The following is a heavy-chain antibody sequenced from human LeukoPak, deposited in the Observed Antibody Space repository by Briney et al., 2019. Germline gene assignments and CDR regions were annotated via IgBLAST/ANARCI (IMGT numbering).Heavy chain of an antibody. Sequence: GGSLRLSCAASGFTFSSYAMHWVRQAPGKGLEWVAVISYDGSNKYYADSVKGRFTISRDNSKNTLYLQMNSLRAEDTAVYYCAGVLGIQYQLLYYYYYGMDVWGKGTTVTVSS. V-gene: IGHV3-30*04. CDR3: AGVLGIQYQLLYYYYYGMDV. D-gene: IGHD2-2*01. CDR2: ISYDGSNK. CDR1: GFTFSSYA. J-gene: IGHJ6*04.